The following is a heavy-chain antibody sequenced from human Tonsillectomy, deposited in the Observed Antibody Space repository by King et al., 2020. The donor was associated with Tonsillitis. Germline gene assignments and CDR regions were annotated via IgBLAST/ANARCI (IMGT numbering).Heavy chain of an antibody. CDR1: GGSISSYY. CDR2: IYYSGST. Sequence: QLQESGPVLVKPSETLSLTCTVSGGSISSYYWSWIRQPPGKGLEWIGYIYYSGSTNYNPSLKSRVTISVDTSKNQFSLKLSSVTAADTAVYYCARSAAVAGSAGAFDYWGQGTLVTVSS. V-gene: IGHV4-59*01. CDR3: ARSAAVAGSAGAFDY. D-gene: IGHD6-19*01. J-gene: IGHJ4*02.